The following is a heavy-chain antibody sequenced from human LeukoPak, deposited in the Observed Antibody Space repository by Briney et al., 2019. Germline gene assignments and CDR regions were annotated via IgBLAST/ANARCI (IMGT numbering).Heavy chain of an antibody. CDR2: INPNSGGA. V-gene: IGHV1-2*02. Sequence: GASVKVSCKASGYTFTGYYMHWVRQAPGQGLEWMGWINPNSGGAKYAQKFQGRVTMTRDTSINTAYMELSRLKSDDTAIYYCARVSATVPTRWGQGTLLTVSS. D-gene: IGHD4-17*01. CDR1: GYTFTGYY. J-gene: IGHJ4*02. CDR3: ARVSATVPTR.